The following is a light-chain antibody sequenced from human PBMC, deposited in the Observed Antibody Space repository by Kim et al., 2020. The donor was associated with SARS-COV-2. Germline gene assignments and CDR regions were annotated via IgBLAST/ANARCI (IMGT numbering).Light chain of an antibody. Sequence: ESVGDRVTITCRASQSTSISLNWYQQKPGRAPKLLIYAASSLQSGVPSRFSGSGSGTDFTLTISSLQPEDFATYYCQQSYSIPITFGQGTKLEI. CDR1: QSTSIS. J-gene: IGKJ2*01. CDR3: QQSYSIPIT. CDR2: AAS. V-gene: IGKV1-39*01.